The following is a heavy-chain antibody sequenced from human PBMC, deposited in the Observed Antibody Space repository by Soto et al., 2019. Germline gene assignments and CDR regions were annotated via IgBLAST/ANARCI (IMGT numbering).Heavy chain of an antibody. CDR2: IIPFFDST. CDR3: TTRDQGRFDH. CDR1: GGTFNTLS. J-gene: IGHJ4*02. V-gene: IGHV1-69*06. D-gene: IGHD2-2*01. Sequence: QVQLVQSGAEGKRPGSSVKVSCTPSGGTFNTLSINWVRQAPGQGLEWMGAIIPFFDSTNYAQKFQDRVMITADKSLGTAYMELTSLRSDDTAVYYCTTRDQGRFDHWGQGTPLTVSS.